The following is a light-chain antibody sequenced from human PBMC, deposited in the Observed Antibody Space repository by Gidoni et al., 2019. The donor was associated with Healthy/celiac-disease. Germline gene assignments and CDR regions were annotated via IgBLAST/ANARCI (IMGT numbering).Light chain of an antibody. CDR3: QVWDSSSDHPGVV. V-gene: IGLV3-21*04. CDR2: YDS. Sequence: SYVLTQPPSVSVAPGKTARITCGGNNIGSKSVHWYQQKPGQAPVLVIYYDSDRPSGIPERSSGSNSGNTATLTISRVEAGDEADYYCQVWDSSSDHPGVVFGGGTKLTVL. CDR1: NIGSKS. J-gene: IGLJ2*01.